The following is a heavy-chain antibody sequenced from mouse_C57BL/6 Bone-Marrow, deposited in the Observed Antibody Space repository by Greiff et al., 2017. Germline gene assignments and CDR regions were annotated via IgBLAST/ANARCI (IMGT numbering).Heavy chain of an antibody. Sequence: EVQLQQSGAELVRPGASVKLSCTASGFNIKDDYMHWVKQRPEQGLEWIGWIDPENGDTEYAPKFQGKATLTADKSSNTAYLQLSSLTSEDTAVYYCTTFYSGSVVDYWGQGTTLTVSS. J-gene: IGHJ2*01. CDR1: GFNIKDDY. CDR3: TTFYSGSVVDY. D-gene: IGHD1-1*01. CDR2: IDPENGDT. V-gene: IGHV14-4*01.